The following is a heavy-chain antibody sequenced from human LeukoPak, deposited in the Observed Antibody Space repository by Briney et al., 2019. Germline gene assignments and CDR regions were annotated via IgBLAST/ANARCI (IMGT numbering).Heavy chain of an antibody. CDR1: GGSFSGYY. Sequence: PSETLSLTCAVYGGSFSGYYWSWIRQPPGKGLEWIGEINHSGSTNYNPSLKSRVTISVDTSKNQFSLKLSSVTAADTAVYYCARGDHLTFGGVIVNMARRYYYYGMDVWGKGTTVTVSS. CDR3: ARGDHLTFGGVIVNMARRYYYYGMDV. J-gene: IGHJ6*04. D-gene: IGHD3-16*02. V-gene: IGHV4-34*01. CDR2: INHSGST.